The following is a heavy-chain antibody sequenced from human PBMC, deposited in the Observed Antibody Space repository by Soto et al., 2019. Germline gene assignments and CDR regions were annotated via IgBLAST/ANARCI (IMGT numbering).Heavy chain of an antibody. CDR3: ARTPYGDYSDY. D-gene: IGHD4-17*01. J-gene: IGHJ4*02. Sequence: EVQLVESGGGLVQPGGSLRLSCAASGFTFSSFEMSWVRQAPGKGLEWLSYISSSGTTIYYADSIKGRFTISGDNAKNSLSLQMSGLRADDTATYFCARTPYGDYSDYWGPGTLVTVSS. CDR2: ISSSGTTI. V-gene: IGHV3-48*03. CDR1: GFTFSSFE.